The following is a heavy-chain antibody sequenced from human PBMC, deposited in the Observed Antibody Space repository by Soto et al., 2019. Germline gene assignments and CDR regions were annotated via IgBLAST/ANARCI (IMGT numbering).Heavy chain of an antibody. D-gene: IGHD2-2*01. V-gene: IGHV3-9*01. CDR2: ISWNSGSI. CDR1: GFTFDDYA. Sequence: GGSLRLSCAASGFTFDDYAMHWVRQAPGKGLEWVSGISWNSGSIGYADSVKGRFTISRDNAKNSLYLQMNSLRAEDTALYYCAKDPNTNLIVVVPAATHFDYWGQGTLVTVSS. CDR3: AKDPNTNLIVVVPAATHFDY. J-gene: IGHJ4*02.